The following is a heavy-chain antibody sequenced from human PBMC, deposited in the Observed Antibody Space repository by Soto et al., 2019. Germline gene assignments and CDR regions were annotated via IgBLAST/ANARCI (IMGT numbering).Heavy chain of an antibody. J-gene: IGHJ6*02. CDR1: GGTFSSYA. D-gene: IGHD3-3*01. CDR2: IIPIFGTA. V-gene: IGHV1-69*12. CDR3: ARDPRSYYDFWSGYQTEYYYYGMDV. Sequence: QVQLVQSGAEVKKPGSSVKVSCKASGGTFSSYAISWVRQAPGQGLEWMGGIIPIFGTANYAQKFQGRVTSTADESTSTAYMELSSLRSEDTAVYYCARDPRSYYDFWSGYQTEYYYYGMDVWGQGTTVTVSS.